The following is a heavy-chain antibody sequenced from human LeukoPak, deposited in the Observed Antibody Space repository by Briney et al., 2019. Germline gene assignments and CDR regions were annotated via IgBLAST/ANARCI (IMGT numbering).Heavy chain of an antibody. D-gene: IGHD6-6*01. CDR1: GYTFTGYY. CDR2: INPNSGGT. V-gene: IGHV1-2*02. CDR3: ARSNVAVRRGDNWFDP. J-gene: IGHJ5*02. Sequence: ASVKVSCKASGYTFTGYYMHWVRQAPGQGLEWMGWINPNSGGTNYAQKFQGRVTMTRDTSISTAYMELNSLTSDDTAMYYCARSNVAVRRGDNWFDPWGQGTLVTVS.